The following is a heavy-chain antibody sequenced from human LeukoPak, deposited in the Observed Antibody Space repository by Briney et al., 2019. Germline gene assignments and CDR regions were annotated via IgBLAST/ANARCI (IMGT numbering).Heavy chain of an antibody. CDR1: GFTFSSYW. CDR2: INQGGSEK. V-gene: IGHV3-7*03. J-gene: IGHJ4*02. Sequence: GGSLRLSCAASGFTFSSYWMTWVRQAPGKGLEWVAHINQGGSEKYYVDSVKGRFTISRDNTQDSVYLQMNDLRAEDTAVYYCARAHIYRFDYWGQGTLVTVSS. D-gene: IGHD1-26*01. CDR3: ARAHIYRFDY.